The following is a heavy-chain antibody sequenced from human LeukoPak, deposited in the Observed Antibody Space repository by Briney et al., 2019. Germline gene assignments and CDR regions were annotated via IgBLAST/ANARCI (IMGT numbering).Heavy chain of an antibody. CDR1: GYTFTSYY. V-gene: IGHV1-46*01. Sequence: GASVKVSCKASGYTFTSYYMHWVRQAPGQGLEWMGIINPSGGSTSYAQKFQGRVTMTRDMSTSTVYMELSSLRSEDTAVYYCAKDYYYDPRGRLRVCYAFDIWGQGTMVTVSS. D-gene: IGHD3-22*01. CDR2: INPSGGST. J-gene: IGHJ3*02. CDR3: AKDYYYDPRGRLRVCYAFDI.